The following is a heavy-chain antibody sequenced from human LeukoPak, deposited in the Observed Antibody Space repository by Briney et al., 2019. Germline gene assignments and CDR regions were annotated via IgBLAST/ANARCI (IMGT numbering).Heavy chain of an antibody. CDR3: ARGSFYDFWSGYYFFDY. V-gene: IGHV4-59*01. J-gene: IGHJ4*02. CDR1: GGSISSYY. D-gene: IGHD3-3*01. Sequence: PSETLSLTCTVSGGSISSYYWSWIRQPPGKGLEWIGYIYYSGSTNYNPSLKSRITISVDTSKNPSSLKLSSVTAADTAVYYCARGSFYDFWSGYYFFDYWGQGTLVTVSS. CDR2: IYYSGST.